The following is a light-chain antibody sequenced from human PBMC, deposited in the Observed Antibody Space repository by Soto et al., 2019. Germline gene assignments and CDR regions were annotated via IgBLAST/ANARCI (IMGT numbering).Light chain of an antibody. V-gene: IGKV1-12*01. CDR3: QQANSFPLT. J-gene: IGKJ4*01. Sequence: DIQMTQSPSSVSASVGDRVTITCRASQRVNGWLAWYQHKPGKAPQLLIYATSTLHSGVQSRFSGGRSGTEFTLAISGLQPDDLATYYCQQANSFPLTCGGGTRVELK. CDR1: QRVNGW. CDR2: ATS.